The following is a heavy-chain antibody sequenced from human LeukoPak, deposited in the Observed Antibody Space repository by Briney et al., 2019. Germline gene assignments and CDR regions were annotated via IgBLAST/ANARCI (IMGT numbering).Heavy chain of an antibody. V-gene: IGHV4-39*01. D-gene: IGHD2-15*01. CDR2: VFYSGST. CDR1: AGSISSSSYW. Sequence: SETLSLTCTVSAGSISSSSYWWGWLRQPPGKGLDWIGSVFYSGSTHYMPSLQSRVTISVDTSKNQFSLKLSSVTAADTAVYYCARQRGVGSWSFDYWGQGTLVTVSS. J-gene: IGHJ4*02. CDR3: ARQRGVGSWSFDY.